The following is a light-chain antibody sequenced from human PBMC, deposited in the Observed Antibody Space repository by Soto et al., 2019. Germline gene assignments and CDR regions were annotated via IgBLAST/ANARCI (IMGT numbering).Light chain of an antibody. CDR2: DVS. CDR1: QNISNY. CDR3: QQYGSSPRK. J-gene: IGKJ1*01. Sequence: IVLTQSPATLSLSPGKRASLSCRASQNISNYLIWYQQKPGQAPRLLIYDVSNRATGIPARFSGSGSGTDFALTISRLEPEDFAVYYCQQYGSSPRKFGQGTKVDIK. V-gene: IGKV3-20*01.